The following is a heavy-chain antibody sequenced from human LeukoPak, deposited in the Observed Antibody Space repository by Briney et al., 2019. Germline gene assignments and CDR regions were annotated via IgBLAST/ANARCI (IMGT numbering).Heavy chain of an antibody. CDR2: IKPNSGGT. J-gene: IGHJ4*02. Sequence: GASVKVSFKASGYTFTGYYMHWVRQARGHGLEWMGCIKPNSGGTNYAQKFPGRVTMTRDTSISTAYMELSRLRSDDTAVYYCARDIWVGIAAAPAYWGQGTLVTVSS. V-gene: IGHV1-2*02. CDR3: ARDIWVGIAAAPAY. D-gene: IGHD6-13*01. CDR1: GYTFTGYY.